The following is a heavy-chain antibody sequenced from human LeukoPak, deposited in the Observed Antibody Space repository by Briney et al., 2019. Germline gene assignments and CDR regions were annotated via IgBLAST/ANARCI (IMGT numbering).Heavy chain of an antibody. CDR3: AKSRGAFDY. CDR2: ISHDGSNK. J-gene: IGHJ4*02. CDR1: GFTFSSYA. V-gene: IGHV3-30-3*01. Sequence: TGGSLRLSCAASGFTFSSYAMHWVRQAPGKGLEWVAVISHDGSNKYYADSVKGRFTISRDNSKNTLYLQMNSLRAEDTAVYYCAKSRGAFDYWGQGTLVTVSS.